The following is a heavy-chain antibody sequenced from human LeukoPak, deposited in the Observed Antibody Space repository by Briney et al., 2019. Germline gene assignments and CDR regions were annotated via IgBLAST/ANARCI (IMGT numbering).Heavy chain of an antibody. D-gene: IGHD6-19*01. Sequence: PGGSLRLSCAASGFTFSDYGMHWVRQAPGKGLEWVAFIRHDGSNTYYADSVKGRFTISRDNSKNALYLQMNSLRAEDTAVYYCARRYSGLDYWGHGTLVTVSS. CDR2: IRHDGSNT. CDR3: ARRYSGLDY. V-gene: IGHV3-30*02. CDR1: GFTFSDYG. J-gene: IGHJ4*01.